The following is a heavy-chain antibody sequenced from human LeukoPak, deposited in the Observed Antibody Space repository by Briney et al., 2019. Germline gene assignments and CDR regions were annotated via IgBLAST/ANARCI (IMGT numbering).Heavy chain of an antibody. V-gene: IGHV4-34*01. J-gene: IGHJ6*03. CDR1: GGSFSGYY. D-gene: IGHD5-18*01. Sequence: PSESLSLTCAVYGGSFSGYYLSWIRQPPGKGLEWIGEINHSGSTNYNPSLKSRVTISVATSKNQFSLKLSSVTAADTAVYYCARGRRIQPYYYYYMDVWGKGTTVTVSS. CDR2: INHSGST. CDR3: ARGRRIQPYYYYYMDV.